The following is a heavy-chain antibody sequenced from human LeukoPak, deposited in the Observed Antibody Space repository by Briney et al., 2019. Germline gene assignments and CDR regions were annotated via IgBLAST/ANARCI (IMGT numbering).Heavy chain of an antibody. CDR2: ISINVGST. CDR1: GFTFSGYS. D-gene: IGHD3-10*01. CDR3: ARDSRGGACHNWFDP. J-gene: IGHJ5*02. V-gene: IGHV3-64*01. Sequence: GGSLRLSCAASGFTFSGYSMHWVRQAPGKGLEYVSGISINVGSTNSANSVKGRFTISRDNAKNTLYLQMGSLTAEDMAVYYCARDSRGGACHNWFDPWGQGTLVTVSS.